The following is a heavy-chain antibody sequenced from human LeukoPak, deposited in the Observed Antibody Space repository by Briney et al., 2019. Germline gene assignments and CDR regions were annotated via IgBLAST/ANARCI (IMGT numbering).Heavy chain of an antibody. J-gene: IGHJ4*02. V-gene: IGHV1-8*01. CDR3: AAARSNYGGDPFDY. D-gene: IGHD4-23*01. Sequence: GASVKVSCKASGYTFTSYDINWVRQATGQGLEWMGWMNPNSGNTGYAQKFQGRVTMTRNTSISTAYMELSSLRSEDTAVYYCAAARSNYGGDPFDYWGQGTLVTVSS. CDR1: GYTFTSYD. CDR2: MNPNSGNT.